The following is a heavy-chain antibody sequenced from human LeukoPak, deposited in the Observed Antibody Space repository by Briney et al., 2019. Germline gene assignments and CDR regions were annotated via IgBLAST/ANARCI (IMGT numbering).Heavy chain of an antibody. CDR1: VSTYA. CDR3: SNLYSTNY. V-gene: IGHV3-23*01. D-gene: IGHD6-13*01. J-gene: IGHJ4*02. CDR2: ISGISTGT. Sequence: PGGSLRLSCAASVSTYAMSWVRQAPGMGLEWFSGISGISTGTYYADSVRGRFTISRDNSKNTLYLQMNSLRVEDRAVYYCSNLYSTNYWGQGTLVPVSS.